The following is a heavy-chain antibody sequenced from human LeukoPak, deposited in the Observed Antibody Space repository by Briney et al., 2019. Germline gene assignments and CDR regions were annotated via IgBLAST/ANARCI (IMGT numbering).Heavy chain of an antibody. Sequence: SETLSLTCTVSGGSISSGGYYWSWIRQHPGKGLEWIGYIYYSGSTSYNPSLKSRVTISVATSKNQFSLKLSSVTAADTAVYYCARDSGYRAYWYFDLWGRGTLVTVSS. CDR1: GGSISSGGYY. V-gene: IGHV4-31*03. CDR2: IYYSGST. CDR3: ARDSGYRAYWYFDL. J-gene: IGHJ2*01. D-gene: IGHD3-10*01.